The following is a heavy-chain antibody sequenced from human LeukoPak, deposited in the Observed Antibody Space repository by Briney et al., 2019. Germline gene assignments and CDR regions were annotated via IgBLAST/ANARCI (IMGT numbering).Heavy chain of an antibody. J-gene: IGHJ4*02. CDR1: GYTFINYG. Sequence: ASVKVSCKASGYTFINYGISWVRQAPGQGLEWVGWISTYNGNTNYAEKVQGSVTMTTDTSTTTAFMELRNLRSDDTAVYYCARGSYGDYWGQGTLVTVSS. CDR3: ARGSYGDY. V-gene: IGHV1-18*01. CDR2: ISTYNGNT. D-gene: IGHD1-26*01.